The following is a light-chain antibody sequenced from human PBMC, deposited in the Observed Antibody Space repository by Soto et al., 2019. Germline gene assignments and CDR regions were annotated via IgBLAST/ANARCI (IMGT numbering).Light chain of an antibody. CDR1: SSDVGGFNY. CDR2: EVS. CDR3: SSYTSSSTSYV. J-gene: IGLJ1*01. Sequence: QSVLTQPASVSGSPGQSITISCTGTSSDVGGFNYVSWYQQHPGKAPKLMISEVSNRPSGVSNRFSGSKSGNTASLTISGLQAEDEADYYCSSYTSSSTSYVFGTGTKV. V-gene: IGLV2-14*01.